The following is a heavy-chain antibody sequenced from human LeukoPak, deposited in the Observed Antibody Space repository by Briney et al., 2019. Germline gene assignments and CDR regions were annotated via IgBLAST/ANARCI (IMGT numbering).Heavy chain of an antibody. D-gene: IGHD1-26*01. V-gene: IGHV1-8*01. J-gene: IGHJ6*03. Sequence: ASVKVSCKTSGYTFTSYDINWVRQATGQGLEWMGWMNPNSGNTGYAQKFQGRVTITRNTSISTAYMELSSLRSEDTAVYYCARAGSYHNYMDVWGKGTTVTVSS. CDR2: MNPNSGNT. CDR1: GYTFTSYD. CDR3: ARAGSYHNYMDV.